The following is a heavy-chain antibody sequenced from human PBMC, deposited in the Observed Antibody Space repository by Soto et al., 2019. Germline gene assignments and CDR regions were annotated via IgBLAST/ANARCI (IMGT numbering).Heavy chain of an antibody. D-gene: IGHD2-21*02. CDR1: GFIFRSFA. Sequence: GGSLRLSCEGSGFIFRSFAMSWVRQSPGLDLEWISTISGEDGVNDGVTLYADSVRGRFIASRDNSKRTVFLQMSSLTVDERATSYCVQGRRAHGDGQNWFDSWGQGTRVTVSS. V-gene: IGHV3-23*01. J-gene: IGHJ5*01. CDR3: VQGRRAHGDGQNWFDS. CDR2: ISGEDGVNDGVT.